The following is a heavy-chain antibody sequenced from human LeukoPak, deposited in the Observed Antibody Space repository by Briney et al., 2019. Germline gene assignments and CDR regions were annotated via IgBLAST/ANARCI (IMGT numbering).Heavy chain of an antibody. D-gene: IGHD3-10*01. V-gene: IGHV4-34*01. Sequence: SETLSLTCAVYGGSFSGYYWSWIRQPPGKGLEWIGEINHSGSTNYNPSLKSRVTISVDTSKNQFSLKLSSVTAADTAAYYCARGGNYYGSGSYYNNWFDPWGQGTLVTVSS. J-gene: IGHJ5*02. CDR1: GGSFSGYY. CDR2: INHSGST. CDR3: ARGGNYYGSGSYYNNWFDP.